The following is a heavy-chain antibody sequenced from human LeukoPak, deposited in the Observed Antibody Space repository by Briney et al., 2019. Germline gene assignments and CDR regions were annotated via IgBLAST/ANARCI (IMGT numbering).Heavy chain of an antibody. D-gene: IGHD6-13*01. Sequence: GGSLRLSCAASGFTVSSNYMSWVRQAPGKGLEWVSVIYSGGSTYYADSVKGRFTISRDNSKNTLYLQMNSLRAEDTAVYYCARAEQQLVPYYFDYWGQGTLVTVSS. CDR1: GFTVSSNY. CDR3: ARAEQQLVPYYFDY. CDR2: IYSGGST. J-gene: IGHJ4*02. V-gene: IGHV3-53*05.